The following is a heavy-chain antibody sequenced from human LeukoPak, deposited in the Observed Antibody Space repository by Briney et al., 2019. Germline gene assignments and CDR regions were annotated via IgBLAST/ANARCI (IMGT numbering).Heavy chain of an antibody. J-gene: IGHJ4*02. V-gene: IGHV4-4*02. Sequence: SGTLSLTCAVSGGSISSSNWWSWVRQPPGKGLEWIGEIYHSGSTNYNPSLKSRVTISVDTSKNQFSLKLTSVTAADTAIYYCARWSSGDYYYVDYWGQGTLVTVSS. D-gene: IGHD3-22*01. CDR2: IYHSGST. CDR3: ARWSSGDYYYVDY. CDR1: GGSISSSNW.